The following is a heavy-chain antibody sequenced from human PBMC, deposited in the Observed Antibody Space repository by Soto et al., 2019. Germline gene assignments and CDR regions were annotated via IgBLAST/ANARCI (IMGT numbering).Heavy chain of an antibody. D-gene: IGHD3-22*01. V-gene: IGHV4-34*01. Sequence: ATRSLTSSVYGGSFSAYYWSWLRPPPGKGLEWIGEINHSGGTSYNPSLKSRVTISVDTSKSQFSLKLTSVTAADRAVYYVARGSVDTVDSSGCDEYRGQGTQVTISS. J-gene: IGHJ4*02. CDR1: GGSFSAYY. CDR2: INHSGGT. CDR3: ARGSVDTVDSSGCDEY.